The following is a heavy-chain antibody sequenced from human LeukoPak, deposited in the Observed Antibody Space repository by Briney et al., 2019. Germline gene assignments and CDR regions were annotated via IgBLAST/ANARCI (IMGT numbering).Heavy chain of an antibody. CDR2: IYHSGST. J-gene: IGHJ3*02. Sequence: SETLSLTCTVSGGSISSYYWSWIRQPPGKGLEWIGYIYHSGSTYYNPSLKSRVTISVDRSKNQFSLKLSSVTAADTAVYYCARDSSYDSSGYYGAFDIWGQGTTVTVSS. CDR3: ARDSSYDSSGYYGAFDI. D-gene: IGHD3-22*01. CDR1: GGSISSYY. V-gene: IGHV4-59*12.